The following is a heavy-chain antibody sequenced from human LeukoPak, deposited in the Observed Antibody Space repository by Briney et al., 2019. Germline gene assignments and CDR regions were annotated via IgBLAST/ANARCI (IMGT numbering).Heavy chain of an antibody. Sequence: GGSLRLSCAASGFTFSSYSMNWVRQAPGKGLEWVSYISSSSSTIYYADSVKGRFTISRDNAKNSLYLQMNSLRAEDTAFYHCARRVEHASGSYYFDYWGQGILVTVSS. D-gene: IGHD3-10*01. CDR2: ISSSSSTI. V-gene: IGHV3-48*01. CDR1: GFTFSSYS. CDR3: ARRVEHASGSYYFDY. J-gene: IGHJ4*02.